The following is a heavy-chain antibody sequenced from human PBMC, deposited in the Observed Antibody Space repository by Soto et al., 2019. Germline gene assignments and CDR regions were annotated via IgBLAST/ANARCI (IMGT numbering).Heavy chain of an antibody. Sequence: EVQLLESGGGLVQPGGSLRLSCAASGFTFSSYAMSWVRQAPGKGLEWVSAISGSGGSTYYADSVKGRFTISRDNSKNTLDLQMNSLRAEDTAVYYCAKRPVIVVVPAAIFRNDNWFDPWGQGTLVTVSS. CDR2: ISGSGGST. CDR1: GFTFSSYA. D-gene: IGHD2-2*01. CDR3: AKRPVIVVVPAAIFRNDNWFDP. V-gene: IGHV3-23*01. J-gene: IGHJ5*02.